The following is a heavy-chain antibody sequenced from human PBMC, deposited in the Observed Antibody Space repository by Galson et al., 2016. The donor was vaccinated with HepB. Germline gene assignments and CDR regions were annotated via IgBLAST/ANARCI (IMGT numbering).Heavy chain of an antibody. CDR3: AREPVRLDDLLTGPPKNPDY. J-gene: IGHJ4*02. CDR2: ISSGSSYI. D-gene: IGHD3-9*01. CDR1: GFTFNGYN. V-gene: IGHV3-21*01. Sequence: SLRLSCAGSGFTFNGYNMNWVRQAPGKGPEWVSSISSGSSYIYYADSVEGRFTISRDNFKNSLYLQMNSLRAEDTALYYCAREPVRLDDLLTGPPKNPDYWGQGTLVTVSS.